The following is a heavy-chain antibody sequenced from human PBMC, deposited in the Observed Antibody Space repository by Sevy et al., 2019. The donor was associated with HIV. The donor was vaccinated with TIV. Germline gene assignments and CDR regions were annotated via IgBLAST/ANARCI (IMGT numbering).Heavy chain of an antibody. Sequence: GGSLRLSCAASGFTFSSFAVGWVRQAPGKGLDWISVISGTGDHTYYADSVKGRFTISRDNSKNTLFLQMNSLRAEDTAIFYCAKKMGGGSGMAFLVDYWGQGTLVTVSS. CDR2: ISGTGDHT. J-gene: IGHJ4*02. CDR1: GFTFSSFA. CDR3: AKKMGGGSGMAFLVDY. V-gene: IGHV3-23*01. D-gene: IGHD5-18*01.